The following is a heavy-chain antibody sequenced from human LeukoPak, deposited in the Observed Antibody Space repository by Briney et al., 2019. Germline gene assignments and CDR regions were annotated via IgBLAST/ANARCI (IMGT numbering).Heavy chain of an antibody. CDR2: MNPNSGNT. V-gene: IGHV1-8*01. D-gene: IGHD6-13*01. CDR1: GYTFTSYD. Sequence: ASVKVSCKASGYTFTSYDINWVRQATGQGREWMGWMNPNSGNTGYAQKYQGRVNMTRNTSISTAYMELSSLRSEDTAVYYCARGGNFGYSSSWYDVVGDYWGQGTLVTVSS. CDR3: ARGGNFGYSSSWYDVVGDY. J-gene: IGHJ4*02.